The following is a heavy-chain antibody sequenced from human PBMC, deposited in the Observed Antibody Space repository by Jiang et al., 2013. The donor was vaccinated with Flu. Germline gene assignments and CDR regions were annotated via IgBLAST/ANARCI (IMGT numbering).Heavy chain of an antibody. CDR1: GYTFTSHS. J-gene: IGHJ6*02. D-gene: IGHD3-10*01. CDR3: AREGEGGYYYYGMDV. CDR2: INTKTANP. Sequence: KVSCKASGYTFTSHSINWVRQAPGQGLEWMGWINTKTANPTYAQGFTGRFVFSLDTSVSTTYLQISSLRDEDTAMYFCAREGEGGYYYYGMDVWGQGTTVAVSS. V-gene: IGHV7-4-1*02.